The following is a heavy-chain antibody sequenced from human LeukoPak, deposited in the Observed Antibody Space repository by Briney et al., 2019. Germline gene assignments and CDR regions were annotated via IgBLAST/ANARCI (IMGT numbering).Heavy chain of an antibody. CDR1: GFTFSSYA. CDR2: ISGSGGST. Sequence: PGGSLRLSCAASGFTFSSYAMSWVRQAPGKGLEWVSAISGSGGSTYYADSVKGRFTISRDNSKNTLYLQMNSLRAEDAAVYYCAKAVAGALSYFQHWGQGTLVTVSS. D-gene: IGHD6-19*01. J-gene: IGHJ1*01. CDR3: AKAVAGALSYFQH. V-gene: IGHV3-23*01.